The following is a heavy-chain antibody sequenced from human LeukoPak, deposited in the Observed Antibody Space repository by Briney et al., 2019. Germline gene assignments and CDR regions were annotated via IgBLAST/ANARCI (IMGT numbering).Heavy chain of an antibody. D-gene: IGHD2-15*01. J-gene: IGHJ6*02. Sequence: EASVKVYCKASGYTFTYYYLHWVRQAPGQGLEWMGIINPSSGSTTYAQKFQGRVTMTRDTSTSTVYMDLSSLRSEDTAVYYCARWGYCSGGSCYYYYYGMDVWGQGTTVTVSS. CDR3: ARWGYCSGGSCYYYYYGMDV. V-gene: IGHV1-46*01. CDR2: INPSSGST. CDR1: GYTFTYYY.